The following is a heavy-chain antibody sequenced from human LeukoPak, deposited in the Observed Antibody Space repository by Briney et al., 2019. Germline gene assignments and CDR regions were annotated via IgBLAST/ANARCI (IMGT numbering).Heavy chain of an antibody. D-gene: IGHD3-10*01. CDR1: GYTFTTYG. CDR3: ARHMVRGVIGDY. V-gene: IGHV1-18*01. CDR2: ISAYNGNT. J-gene: IGHJ4*02. Sequence: ASVKVSCKASGYTFTTYGISWVRQAPGQSLEWMGWISAYNGNTNYAQNLQGRVTMTTDTSTSTAYMELRSLRSDDTAVYYCARHMVRGVIGDYWGQGTLVTVSS.